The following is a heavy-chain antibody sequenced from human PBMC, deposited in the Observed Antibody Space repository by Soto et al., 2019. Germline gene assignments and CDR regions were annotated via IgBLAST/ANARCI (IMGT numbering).Heavy chain of an antibody. CDR3: AREVVVAAAGAYFDY. J-gene: IGHJ4*02. CDR1: GGSISSGDYY. CDR2: IYYSGST. D-gene: IGHD2-15*01. Sequence: QVQLQESGPRLVKPSQTLSLTCTVSGGSISSGDYYWSWIRQPPGKGLEWIGYIYYSGSTYYNPSLKRRVTISVDPSKNRFPLKLSSVTAADTAVYYCAREVVVAAAGAYFDYWGQGTLVTVSS. V-gene: IGHV4-30-4*01.